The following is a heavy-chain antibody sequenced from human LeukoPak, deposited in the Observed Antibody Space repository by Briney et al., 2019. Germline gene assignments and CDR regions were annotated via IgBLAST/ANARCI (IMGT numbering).Heavy chain of an antibody. CDR2: IRDSGTT. D-gene: IGHD6-13*01. J-gene: IGHJ1*01. CDR1: GFTFSTYP. CDR3: AKDRGSSWYKGGFQH. Sequence: GGSLRLSCAASGFTFSTYPMNWVRQAPGKGLEWISHIRDSGTTDYADSVKGRFTISRDNSKNTLYLQMNSLRAEDTAVYYCAKDRGSSWYKGGFQHWGQGTLVTVSS. V-gene: IGHV3-23*01.